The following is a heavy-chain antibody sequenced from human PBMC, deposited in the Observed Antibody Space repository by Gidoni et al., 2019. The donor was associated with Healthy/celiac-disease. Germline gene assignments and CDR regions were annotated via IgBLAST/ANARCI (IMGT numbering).Heavy chain of an antibody. Sequence: EVPLLESGGGLVQPGGSLRLSCAASGFTLNSLAMSWVRQAPGKGLEWVSGISGSADTTYYTDSVKGRFTISRDNSKNTLYLQMNSLRADDTAVYYCAKDLTIFGVATTGFAYWGQGTLVTVSS. CDR1: GFTLNSLA. V-gene: IGHV3-23*01. CDR2: ISGSADTT. CDR3: AKDLTIFGVATTGFAY. J-gene: IGHJ4*02. D-gene: IGHD3-3*01.